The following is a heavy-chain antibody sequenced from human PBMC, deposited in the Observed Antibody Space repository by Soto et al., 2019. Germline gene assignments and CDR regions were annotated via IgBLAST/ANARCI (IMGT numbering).Heavy chain of an antibody. J-gene: IGHJ6*02. CDR1: GGTFSSYA. Sequence: SVKVSCKASGGTFSSYAISWVRQAPGQGLEWMGGIIPIFGTANYAQKFQGRVTITADESTSTAYMELSSLRSEDTAVYYCTLSSWVYGYYYYAMDVWGQGTTVTVSS. V-gene: IGHV1-69*13. CDR2: IIPIFGTA. CDR3: TLSSWVYGYYYYAMDV. D-gene: IGHD6-13*01.